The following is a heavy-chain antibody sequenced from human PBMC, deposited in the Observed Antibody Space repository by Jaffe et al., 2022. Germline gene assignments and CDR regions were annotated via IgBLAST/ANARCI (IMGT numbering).Heavy chain of an antibody. CDR2: LNQDGSEK. D-gene: IGHD1-20*01. CDR3: ARDGRYHPLGY. J-gene: IGHJ4*02. Sequence: EIQLVQFGGGLVQPGGSLRLSCEVSGFNFGDKWMSWVRQAPGKGLVWVANLNQDGSEKNYEDSVRGRFIIFRDNAKSSLYLQMNNLRVEDTAVYYCARDGRYHPLGYWGQGTLVTVSS. CDR1: GFNFGDKW. V-gene: IGHV3-7*01.